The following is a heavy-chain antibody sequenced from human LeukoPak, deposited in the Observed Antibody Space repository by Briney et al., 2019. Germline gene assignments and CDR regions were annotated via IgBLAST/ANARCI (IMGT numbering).Heavy chain of an antibody. V-gene: IGHV3-7*03. CDR3: AKDRVVGTTRGAFDI. J-gene: IGHJ3*02. D-gene: IGHD1-26*01. CDR2: IKQDGSEK. Sequence: PGGSQRLSCAASGFTFSSYWMSWVRNAPGKGLEWVANIKQDGSEKYYVDSVKGRFTISRDNSKNTLYLQMNSLRAEDTAVYYCAKDRVVGTTRGAFDIWGQGTMVTVSS. CDR1: GFTFSSYW.